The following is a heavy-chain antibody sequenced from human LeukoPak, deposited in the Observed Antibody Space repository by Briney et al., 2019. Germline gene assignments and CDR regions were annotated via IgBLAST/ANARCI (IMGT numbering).Heavy chain of an antibody. CDR3: AKNSLNYYGSGIDY. J-gene: IGHJ4*02. D-gene: IGHD3-10*01. CDR1: GITFSNYA. V-gene: IGHV3-23*01. Sequence: PGGSLRLSCAASGITFSNYAMSWVRQAPGKGLEWVSGISGSGGSTYYADSVKGRFTISRDNSKNTLYLQMNSLRAEDTAVYYCAKNSLNYYGSGIDYWGQGTLVTVSS. CDR2: ISGSGGST.